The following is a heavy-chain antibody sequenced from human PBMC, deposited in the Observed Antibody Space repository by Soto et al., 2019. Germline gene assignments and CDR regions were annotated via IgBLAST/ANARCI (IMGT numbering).Heavy chain of an antibody. CDR2: ISSSSSYI. D-gene: IGHD2-2*02. V-gene: IGHV3-21*01. CDR3: ARDPVVPAAIERYYYYGMDV. J-gene: IGHJ6*02. CDR1: GFTFSSYS. Sequence: GGSLRLSCAASGFTFSSYSMNWVRQAPGKGLEWVSSISSSSSYIYYADSVKGRFTISRDNAKNSLYLQMNSLRAEDTAVHYCARDPVVPAAIERYYYYGMDVWGQGTTVTVSS.